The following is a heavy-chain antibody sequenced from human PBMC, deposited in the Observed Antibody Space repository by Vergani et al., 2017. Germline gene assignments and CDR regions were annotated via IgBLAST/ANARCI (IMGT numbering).Heavy chain of an antibody. CDR2: IYPGDSDT. J-gene: IGHJ3*02. Sequence: EVQLVPSGAEVKKPGESLTISCKGSGYSFTSYWIGWVRQMPGKGLEWMGIIYPGDSDTRYSPSFQGQVTISADKSISTAYLQWSSLKASDTAMYYCARPLGGYDKSDAFDIWGQGTMVTVSS. CDR3: ARPLGGYDKSDAFDI. D-gene: IGHD5-12*01. CDR1: GYSFTSYW. V-gene: IGHV5-51*01.